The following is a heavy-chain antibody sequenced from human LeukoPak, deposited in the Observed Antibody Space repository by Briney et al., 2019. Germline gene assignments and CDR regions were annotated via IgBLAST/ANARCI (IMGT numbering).Heavy chain of an antibody. CDR2: INPNTGDT. Sequence: ASVKVSCKASGYTFTSYYMHWVRQAPGQGLEWMGWINPNTGDTNYGQKFQGRVTMTRDTSISTGYMELNRLRSDDTAVYFCARGAQGILVVGHPDYWGQGTLVTVSS. V-gene: IGHV1-2*02. D-gene: IGHD3-22*01. CDR3: ARGAQGILVVGHPDY. CDR1: GYTFTSYY. J-gene: IGHJ4*02.